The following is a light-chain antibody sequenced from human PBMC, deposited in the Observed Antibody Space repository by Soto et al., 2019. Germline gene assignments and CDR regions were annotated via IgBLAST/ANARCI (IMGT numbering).Light chain of an antibody. Sequence: EIVMTQSPATLSVSPGERATLSCRASQSISSNLAWYQQRPGQAPRLLIYAASSRATGIPARFSGSGSGTELTLSISSLQSEDFAVYYCQQYNKWPLFTFGPGTRVDVK. CDR2: AAS. J-gene: IGKJ3*01. CDR3: QQYNKWPLFT. CDR1: QSISSN. V-gene: IGKV3-15*01.